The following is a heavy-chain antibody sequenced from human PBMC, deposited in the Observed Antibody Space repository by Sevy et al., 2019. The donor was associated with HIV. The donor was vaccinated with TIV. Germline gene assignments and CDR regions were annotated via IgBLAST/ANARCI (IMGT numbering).Heavy chain of an antibody. Sequence: ASVKVSCKASGGTFSSYAISWVRQAPGQGLEWMGGIILIFGTANYAQKFQGRVTITADESTSTAYMELGSLRSEDTAVYYCARASGSYGGDYFDYWGQGTLVTVSS. CDR1: GGTFSSYA. J-gene: IGHJ4*02. V-gene: IGHV1-69*13. CDR3: ARASGSYGGDYFDY. CDR2: IILIFGTA. D-gene: IGHD1-26*01.